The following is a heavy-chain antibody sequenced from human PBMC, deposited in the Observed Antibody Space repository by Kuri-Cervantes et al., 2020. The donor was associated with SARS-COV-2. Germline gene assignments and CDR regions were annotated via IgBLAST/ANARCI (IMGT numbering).Heavy chain of an antibody. J-gene: IGHJ3*02. Sequence: GGSLRLSCAASGFTFSSYSMNWVRQAPGKGLEWVSAISGSGGSTYYADSVKGRFTISRDNSKNTLYLQMNSLRAEDTAVYYCAKNMRDFTVRNAFDIWGQGTMVTVSS. D-gene: IGHD4-17*01. CDR2: ISGSGGST. CDR1: GFTFSSYS. CDR3: AKNMRDFTVRNAFDI. V-gene: IGHV3-23*01.